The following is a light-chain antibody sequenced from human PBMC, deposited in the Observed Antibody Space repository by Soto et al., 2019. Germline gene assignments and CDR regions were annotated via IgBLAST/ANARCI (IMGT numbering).Light chain of an antibody. CDR2: KAS. V-gene: IGKV1-5*03. Sequence: IQMPQSHSTLSGSVGDRVTITCRSSQTFSCWLAWYQQKPGKAPKLLIYKASTLKSGVPSRFSGSGSGTEFTLTISSLQPDDFATYYCQHYNSYSEAFGQGTKVDIK. CDR3: QHYNSYSEA. CDR1: QTFSCW. J-gene: IGKJ1*01.